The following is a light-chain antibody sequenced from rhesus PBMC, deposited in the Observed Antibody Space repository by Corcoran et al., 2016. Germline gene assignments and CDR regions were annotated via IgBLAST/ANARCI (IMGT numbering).Light chain of an antibody. CDR3: QQGYSYPWT. CDR1: QSLSNY. CDR2: RAS. V-gene: IGKV1S9*01. J-gene: IGKJ1*01. Sequence: DIQMTQSPSSLSASVGDRVTITCQASQSLSNYLNWYQQKPGKISKLLIYRASFLQSGIPSRFSGSGSGTDFTLTISSLQPKDFAIYYCQQGYSYPWTFGQGTKVEI.